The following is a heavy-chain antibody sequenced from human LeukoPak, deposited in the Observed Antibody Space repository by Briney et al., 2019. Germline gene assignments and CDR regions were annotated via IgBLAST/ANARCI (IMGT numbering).Heavy chain of an antibody. CDR2: IHPNRGDA. CDR1: GYTFTDNY. Sequence: ASVKVSCKSFGYTFTDNYIQWVRQVPGQGLEWMGWIHPNRGDANYGQKFQGRVTMTRDTSISTAYLELSRLTSDDTAVYYCARETSESFETWGQGTLVTVSS. D-gene: IGHD1-26*01. J-gene: IGHJ5*02. CDR3: ARETSESFET. V-gene: IGHV1-2*02.